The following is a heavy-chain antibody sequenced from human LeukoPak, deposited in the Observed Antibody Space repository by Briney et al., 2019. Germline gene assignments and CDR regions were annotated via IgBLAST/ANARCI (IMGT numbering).Heavy chain of an antibody. D-gene: IGHD3-22*01. CDR2: IYYSGST. CDR1: GGSISSGGYY. CDR3: ARPSSGYYYAFDI. Sequence: SETLSLTCTVSGGSISSGGYYWSWIRQHPGKGLEWIGYIYYSGSTYYNPSLKSRVTISVDTSKNQFSLKLSSVTAADTAVYYCARPSSGYYYAFDIWGQGTMVTASS. V-gene: IGHV4-31*03. J-gene: IGHJ3*02.